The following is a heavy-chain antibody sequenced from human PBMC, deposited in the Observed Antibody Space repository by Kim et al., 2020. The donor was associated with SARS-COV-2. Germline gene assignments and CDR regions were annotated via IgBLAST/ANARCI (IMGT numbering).Heavy chain of an antibody. CDR1: GGSFSGYY. CDR2: INHSGST. D-gene: IGHD3-10*01. V-gene: IGHV4-34*01. Sequence: SETLSLTCAVYGGSFSGYYWSWIRQPPGKGLEWIGEINHSGSTNYNPSLKSRVTISVDTTKNQFSLKLTSVTAADTAVYYCARRLSYTSGWGRHYCDLWG. CDR3: ARRLSYTSGWGRHYCDL. J-gene: IGHJ2*01.